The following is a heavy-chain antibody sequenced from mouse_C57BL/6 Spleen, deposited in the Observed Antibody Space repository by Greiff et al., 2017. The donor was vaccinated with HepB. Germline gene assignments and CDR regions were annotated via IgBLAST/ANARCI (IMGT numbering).Heavy chain of an antibody. V-gene: IGHV1-64*01. Sequence: QVQLKQPGAELVKPGASVKLSCKASGYTFTSYWMHWVKQRPGQGLEWIGMIHPNSGSTNYNEKFKSKATLTVDKSSSTAYMQLSSLTSEDSAVYYCARRAYYDQNYYAMDYWGQGTSVTVSS. CDR2: IHPNSGST. CDR1: GYTFTSYW. CDR3: ARRAYYDQNYYAMDY. J-gene: IGHJ4*01. D-gene: IGHD2-4*01.